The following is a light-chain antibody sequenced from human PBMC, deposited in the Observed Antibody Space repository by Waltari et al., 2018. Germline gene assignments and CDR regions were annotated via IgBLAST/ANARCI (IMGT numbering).Light chain of an antibody. Sequence: AIRLTQPPSSIAASTGDRVTITCRASQGVGSYLAWSQQKSGRAPKLLLYASSSLEAEVPSRFGGSGSGTDFTLTISCLQSEDFASYFCQQYYSYPVTFGQGTRV. V-gene: IGKV1-8*01. CDR1: QGVGSY. J-gene: IGKJ1*01. CDR2: ASS. CDR3: QQYYSYPVT.